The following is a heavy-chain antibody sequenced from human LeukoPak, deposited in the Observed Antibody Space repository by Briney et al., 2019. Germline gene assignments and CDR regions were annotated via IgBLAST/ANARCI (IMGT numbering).Heavy chain of an antibody. CDR1: GGSFSGYY. J-gene: IGHJ4*02. Sequence: SETLSLTCAVYGGSFSGYYWSWIRQPPGKGLEWIGEINHSGSTNYNPSLKSRVTISVDTSKNQFSLKLTSVTAADTAVYYCARWSTYRFDSWGQGSLVTVSS. V-gene: IGHV4-34*01. D-gene: IGHD5/OR15-5a*01. CDR3: ARWSTYRFDS. CDR2: INHSGST.